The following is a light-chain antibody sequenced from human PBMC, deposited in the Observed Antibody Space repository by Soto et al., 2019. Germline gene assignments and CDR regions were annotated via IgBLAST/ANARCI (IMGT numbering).Light chain of an antibody. CDR3: ISYTSTSTYYV. V-gene: IGLV2-14*01. CDR1: SSDVGGYNY. Sequence: QSVLTQPASVSGSPGQSITISCTGTSSDVGGYNYVAWYQQHPGKVPRLMIYEVSNRPSGVSNRFSGSKSGSTASLTISGLQAEDEADYYCISYTSTSTYYVFGNGTKVT. J-gene: IGLJ1*01. CDR2: EVS.